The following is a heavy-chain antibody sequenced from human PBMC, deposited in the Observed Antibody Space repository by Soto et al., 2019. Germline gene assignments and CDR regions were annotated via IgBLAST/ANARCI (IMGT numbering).Heavy chain of an antibody. CDR3: AREGVAPYYYYGMDV. D-gene: IGHD5-12*01. V-gene: IGHV1-46*01. Sequence: ASVKVSCKASGYTFTSYYMNWVRQAPGQGLEWLGIINPSGGDTNYAQTFQGRVTMTTDTSTSTAYMELRSLRSDDTAVYYCAREGVAPYYYYGMDVWGQGTPVTVSS. CDR2: INPSGGDT. CDR1: GYTFTSYY. J-gene: IGHJ6*02.